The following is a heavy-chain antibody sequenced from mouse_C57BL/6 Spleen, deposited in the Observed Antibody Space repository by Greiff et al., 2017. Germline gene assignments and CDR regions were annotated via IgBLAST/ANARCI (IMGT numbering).Heavy chain of an antibody. Sequence: VQLQQPGAELVKPGASVKLSCKASGYTFTNYWMHWVKQRPGQGLEWIGMIHPNSGSTNYNEKFHSKTTLTVAKSSRTAYIQLSSLTSEDSAVYYWATRNRPDSSGTGAMDDWGQGTSVTVS. D-gene: IGHD3-2*02. J-gene: IGHJ4*01. CDR3: ATRNRPDSSGTGAMDD. CDR2: IHPNSGST. V-gene: IGHV1-64*01. CDR1: GYTFTNYW.